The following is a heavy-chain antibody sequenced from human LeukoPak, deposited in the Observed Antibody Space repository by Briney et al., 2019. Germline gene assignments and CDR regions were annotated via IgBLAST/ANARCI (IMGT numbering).Heavy chain of an antibody. CDR1: GGSISNSSHY. V-gene: IGHV4-39*01. CDR2: IYNSGST. J-gene: IGHJ5*02. Sequence: PSETLSLTCTVSGGSISNSSHYWGWIRQPPGKGLEWIGSIYNSGSTYYNPSLKSRVTISVDTSKNQFSLKLSSVTAADTAVYYCARLADPYSSSGGWFDPWGQGTLVTVSS. D-gene: IGHD6-13*01. CDR3: ARLADPYSSSGGWFDP.